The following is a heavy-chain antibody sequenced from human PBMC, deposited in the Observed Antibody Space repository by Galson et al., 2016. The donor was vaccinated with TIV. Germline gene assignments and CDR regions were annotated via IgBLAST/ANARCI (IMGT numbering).Heavy chain of an antibody. CDR1: GGTFSNYA. D-gene: IGHD6-25*01. Sequence: SVKVSCKASGGTFSNYAVSWVRQAPGQGLEWMGGIIPFFRAANSAQKFQGRLTITADESTSTAYMELTSLRSEDTAVYYCAREGAAVTNGYYMDVWGKGTTVTVSS. CDR3: AREGAAVTNGYYMDV. J-gene: IGHJ6*03. V-gene: IGHV1-69*13. CDR2: IIPFFRAA.